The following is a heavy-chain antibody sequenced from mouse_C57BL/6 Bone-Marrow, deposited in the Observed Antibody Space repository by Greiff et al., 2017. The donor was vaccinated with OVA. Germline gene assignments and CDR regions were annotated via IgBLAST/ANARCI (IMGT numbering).Heavy chain of an antibody. CDR3: ARRKDDDPYYYAMDY. V-gene: IGHV8-12*01. J-gene: IGHJ4*01. Sequence: QVTLKVCGPGLLQSSPPLSLSCSFSGFSLSTSGMGVSWIRPPSGQGLDWLAHIYWDDDKRYHPSQKSRLPISNDTSRNPVFLKITSVDTAATATYYCARRKDDDPYYYAMDYWGQGTSVTVSS. D-gene: IGHD2-3*01. CDR1: GFSLSTSGMG. CDR2: IYWDDDK.